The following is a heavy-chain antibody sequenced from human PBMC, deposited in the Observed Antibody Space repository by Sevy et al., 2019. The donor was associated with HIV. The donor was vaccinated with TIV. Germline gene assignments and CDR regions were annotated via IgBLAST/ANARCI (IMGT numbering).Heavy chain of an antibody. V-gene: IGHV3-48*03. Sequence: GGSLRLSCTASGFTFSSYDMNWVRQAPGKGLEWVSKISSSGSSIYYADSVKGRFTRSRDNAKNSLNLQMNSLRAEDTAVYYCTRNGGAFDNGFDPWGQGTLVTVSS. CDR3: TRNGGAFDNGFDP. J-gene: IGHJ5*02. CDR1: GFTFSSYD. D-gene: IGHD2-8*01. CDR2: ISSSGSSI.